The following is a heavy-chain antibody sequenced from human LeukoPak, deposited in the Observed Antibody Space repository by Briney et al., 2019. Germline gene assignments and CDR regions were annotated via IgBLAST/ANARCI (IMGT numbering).Heavy chain of an antibody. CDR2: IYPGDSDT. V-gene: IGHV5-51*01. CDR3: ARQDYYGSGSYYVATYNWFES. D-gene: IGHD3-10*01. CDR1: GYSFTSYW. J-gene: IGHJ5*01. Sequence: GESLKISCKGSGYSFTSYWIGWVRQMPGKGLEWMGIIYPGDSDTRYSPSFQGQVTISADKSINTAYLQWSSLKASDTAVYYCARQDYYGSGSYYVATYNWFESWGQGTLVTVSS.